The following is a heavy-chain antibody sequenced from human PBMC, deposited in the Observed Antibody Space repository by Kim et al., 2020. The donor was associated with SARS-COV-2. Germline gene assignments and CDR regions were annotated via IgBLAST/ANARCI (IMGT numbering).Heavy chain of an antibody. J-gene: IGHJ6*02. V-gene: IGHV4-31*03. Sequence: SETLSLTCTVSGGSISSGGYYWSWIRQHPGKGLEWIGYIYYSGSTYYNPSLKSRVTIYVDTSKNQFSLKLISVTAADTAVYYCARAGVGYSSSWSMDVWGQGTKVTVSS. D-gene: IGHD6-13*01. CDR3: ARAGVGYSSSWSMDV. CDR1: GGSISSGGYY. CDR2: IYYSGST.